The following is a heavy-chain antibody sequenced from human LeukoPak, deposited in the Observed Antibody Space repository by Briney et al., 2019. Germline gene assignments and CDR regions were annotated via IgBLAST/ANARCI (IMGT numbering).Heavy chain of an antibody. CDR1: GYTFTGYY. D-gene: IGHD4-23*01. Sequence: GASVKVSCKASGYTFTGYYMHWVRQAPGQGLEWMGGIIPIFGTANYAQKFQGRVTITADKSTSTAYMELSSLRSEDTAVYYCARVADIRYGGKPYSFDYWGQGTLVSVSS. CDR3: ARVADIRYGGKPYSFDY. J-gene: IGHJ4*02. V-gene: IGHV1-69*06. CDR2: IIPIFGTA.